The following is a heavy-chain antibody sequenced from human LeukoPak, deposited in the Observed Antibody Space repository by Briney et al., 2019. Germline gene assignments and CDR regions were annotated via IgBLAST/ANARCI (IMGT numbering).Heavy chain of an antibody. V-gene: IGHV3-30-3*01. D-gene: IGHD2-8*01. J-gene: IGHJ4*02. CDR2: ISYDGSNK. Sequence: GGSLRLSCAASGFTFSSYAMHWVRQAPGKGLEWVAVISYDGSNKYYADSVKGRFTISRDNSKNTLYLQMNSLRAEDTAVYYCARDKGLYCTNGVCYYFDYWGQGTLVTVSS. CDR1: GFTFSSYA. CDR3: ARDKGLYCTNGVCYYFDY.